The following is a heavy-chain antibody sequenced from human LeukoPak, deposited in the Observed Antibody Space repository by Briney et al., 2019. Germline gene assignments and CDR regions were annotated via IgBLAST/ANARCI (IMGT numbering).Heavy chain of an antibody. CDR3: ARMAVAYYFDY. J-gene: IGHJ4*02. CDR2: IYYSGST. D-gene: IGHD6-19*01. CDR1: GGSISSSSYY. Sequence: SETLSLTCTVSGGSISSSSYYWGWIRQPPGTGLEWIGSIYYSGSTYYNPSLKSRVTISVDTSKNQFSLKLSSVTAADTAVYYCARMAVAYYFDYWGQGTLVTVSS. V-gene: IGHV4-39*01.